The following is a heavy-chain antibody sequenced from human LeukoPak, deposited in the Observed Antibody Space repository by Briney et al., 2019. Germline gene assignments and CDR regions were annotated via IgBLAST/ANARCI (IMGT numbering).Heavy chain of an antibody. D-gene: IGHD6-19*01. V-gene: IGHV4-30-2*01. CDR1: GGSISSGGYS. J-gene: IGHJ4*02. CDR3: ARESSSGWYFDY. Sequence: NPSETLSLTCAVSGGSISSGGYSWSRIRQPPGKGLEWIGYIYHSGSTYYNPSLKSRVTISVDRSKNQFSLKLSSVTAADTAVYYCARESSSGWYFDYWGQGTLVTVSS. CDR2: IYHSGST.